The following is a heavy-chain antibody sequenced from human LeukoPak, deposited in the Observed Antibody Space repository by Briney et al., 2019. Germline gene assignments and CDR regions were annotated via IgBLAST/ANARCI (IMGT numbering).Heavy chain of an antibody. J-gene: IGHJ4*02. V-gene: IGHV4-4*07. CDR2: IYTSGST. D-gene: IGHD6-13*01. CDR3: ARALYSSSWVDY. CDR1: GGSISSYY. Sequence: SETLSLTCTVSGGSISSYYWSWIRQSAGKGLEWIGHIYTSGSTNYNPSFKSRVTMSVDTSKNQFSLKLSSVTAADTAVYYCARALYSSSWVDYWGQGTLVTVSS.